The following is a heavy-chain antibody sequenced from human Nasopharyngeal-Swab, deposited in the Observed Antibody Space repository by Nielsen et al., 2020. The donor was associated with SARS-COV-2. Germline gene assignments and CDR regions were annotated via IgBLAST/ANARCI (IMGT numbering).Heavy chain of an antibody. CDR2: ISSSSTI. J-gene: IGHJ6*02. Sequence: GESLKISCADSGFTFNTYAMTWVRQAPGKGLEWVSYISSSSTINYADSVKGRFTISRDNAKNSLYLQMNSLRAEDTAVYYCARDTVLRYFDWLSGDYGMDVWGQGTTVTVSS. D-gene: IGHD3-9*01. V-gene: IGHV3-48*04. CDR3: ARDTVLRYFDWLSGDYGMDV. CDR1: GFTFNTYA.